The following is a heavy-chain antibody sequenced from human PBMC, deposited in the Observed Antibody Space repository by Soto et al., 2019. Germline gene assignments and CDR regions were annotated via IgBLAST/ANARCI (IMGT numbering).Heavy chain of an antibody. V-gene: IGHV4-59*01. D-gene: IGHD5-12*01. CDR2: IYYSGST. CDR1: GGSISSYY. CDR3: ARGIDSGYHTIFRDLYYFDY. J-gene: IGHJ4*02. Sequence: QVQLQESGPGLVKPSETLSLTCTVSGGSISSYYWSWIRQPPGKGLEWIGYIYYSGSTNYNPSLKSRVTISVDTSKNQFSLKLSSVTAADTAVYYCARGIDSGYHTIFRDLYYFDYWGQGPWSPSPQ.